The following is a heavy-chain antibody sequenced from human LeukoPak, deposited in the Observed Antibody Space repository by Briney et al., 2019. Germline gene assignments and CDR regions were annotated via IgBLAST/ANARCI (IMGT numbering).Heavy chain of an antibody. D-gene: IGHD4-17*01. J-gene: IGHJ1*01. V-gene: IGHV1-69*13. CDR1: GGTFGSYA. Sequence: ASVKVSCKASGGTFGSYAISWVRQAPGQGLEWMGGIIPIFGTANYAQKFQGRVTITADESTSTAYMELSSLRSEDTAVYYCARASTVVKPLAEYFQHWGQGTLVTVSS. CDR2: IIPIFGTA. CDR3: ARASTVVKPLAEYFQH.